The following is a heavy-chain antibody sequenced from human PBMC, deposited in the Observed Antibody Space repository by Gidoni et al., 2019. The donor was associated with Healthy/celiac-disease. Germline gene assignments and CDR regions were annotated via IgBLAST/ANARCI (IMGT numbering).Heavy chain of an antibody. Sequence: QVQLVESGGGVVQPGRSLRLSCAASGFTFSSYGMHWVRQAPGKGLEWVAVIWYDGSNKYYADSVKGRFTISRDNSKNTLYLQMNSLRAEDTAVYYCARDIRSYSSGWYYFDYWGQGTLVTVSS. CDR2: IWYDGSNK. D-gene: IGHD6-19*01. CDR1: GFTFSSYG. V-gene: IGHV3-33*01. CDR3: ARDIRSYSSGWYYFDY. J-gene: IGHJ4*02.